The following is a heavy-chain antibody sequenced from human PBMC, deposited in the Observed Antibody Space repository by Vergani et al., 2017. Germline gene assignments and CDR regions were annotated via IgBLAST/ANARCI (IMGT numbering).Heavy chain of an antibody. CDR1: GGSISSGDYY. V-gene: IGHV4-31*03. Sequence: QLHLQESGPGLVTPSETLSLTCTVSGGSISSGDYYWSWIRQHPGKVLEWIGYIYYSGSTYYNPSLKSRVTISLDTSKNQFSLKLSSVTAADTAVYYCAREGLYYDSSGYRGRCFDPWGQGTLVNVSS. D-gene: IGHD3-22*01. CDR3: AREGLYYDSSGYRGRCFDP. CDR2: IYYSGST. J-gene: IGHJ5*02.